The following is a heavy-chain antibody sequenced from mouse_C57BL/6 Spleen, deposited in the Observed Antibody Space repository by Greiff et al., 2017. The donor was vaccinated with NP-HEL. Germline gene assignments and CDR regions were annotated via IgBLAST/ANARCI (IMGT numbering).Heavy chain of an antibody. CDR2: IDPETGGT. V-gene: IGHV1-15*01. CDR3: TNYYYYAMDY. CDR1: GYTFTDYE. Sequence: VKLVESGAELVRPGASVTLSCKASGYTFTDYEMHWVKQTPVHGLEWIGAIDPETGGTAYNQKFKGKAILTADKSSSTAYMELRSLTSEDSAVYYCTNYYYYAMDYWGQGTSVTVSS. J-gene: IGHJ4*01. D-gene: IGHD1-1*01.